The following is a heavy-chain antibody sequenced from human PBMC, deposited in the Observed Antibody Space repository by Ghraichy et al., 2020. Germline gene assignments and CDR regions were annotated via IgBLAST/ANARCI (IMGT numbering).Heavy chain of an antibody. CDR1: GYTFTSYG. CDR3: ARSDIVATHDAFDI. Sequence: ASVKVSCKASGYTFTSYGISWVRQAPGQGLEWMGWINANNGNTNYAQKLQGRVTMTTDTSTSTAYMELRSLRSDDTAVYYCARSDIVATHDAFDIWGQGTLVTVS. J-gene: IGHJ3*02. CDR2: INANNGNT. D-gene: IGHD5-12*01. V-gene: IGHV1-18*01.